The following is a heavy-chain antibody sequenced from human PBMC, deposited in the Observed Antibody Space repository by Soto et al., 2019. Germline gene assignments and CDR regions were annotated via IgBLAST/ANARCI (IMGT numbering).Heavy chain of an antibody. V-gene: IGHV3-33*01. J-gene: IGHJ6*02. CDR2: IWYDGSNK. D-gene: IGHD4-17*01. CDR3: CAVKLYYYYGMDV. Sequence: GGSLRLSCAASGFTFSSYGMHWVRQAPGKGLEWVAVIWYDGSNKYYADSVKGRFTISRDNSKNTLYLQMNSLRAEDTAVYYCCAVKLYYYYGMDVWRQGTTVTVS. CDR1: GFTFSSYG.